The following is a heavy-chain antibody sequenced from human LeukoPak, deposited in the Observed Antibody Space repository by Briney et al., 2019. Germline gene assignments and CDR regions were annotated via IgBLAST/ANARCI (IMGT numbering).Heavy chain of an antibody. Sequence: ASVRVSCKASGGTFSSYAISWVRQAPGQGLEWMGRIIPILGIANYAQKFQGRVTITADKSTSTAYMELSSLRSEDTAVYYCAREDYDSSGPIGGYFDYWGQGTLVTVSS. D-gene: IGHD3-22*01. CDR2: IIPILGIA. CDR1: GGTFSSYA. V-gene: IGHV1-69*04. J-gene: IGHJ4*02. CDR3: AREDYDSSGPIGGYFDY.